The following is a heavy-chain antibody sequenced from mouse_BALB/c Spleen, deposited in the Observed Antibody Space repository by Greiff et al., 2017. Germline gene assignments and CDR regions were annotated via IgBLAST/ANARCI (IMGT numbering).Heavy chain of an antibody. CDR3: ARGFITTANWYFDV. V-gene: IGHV3-8*02. Sequence: EVQVVESGPSLVKPSQTLSLTCSVTGDSITSGYWNWIRKFPGNKLEYMGYISYSGSTYYNPSLKSRISITRDTSKNQYYLQLNSVTTEDTATYYCARGFITTANWYFDVWGAGTTVTVSS. CDR1: GDSITSGY. D-gene: IGHD1-2*01. CDR2: ISYSGST. J-gene: IGHJ1*01.